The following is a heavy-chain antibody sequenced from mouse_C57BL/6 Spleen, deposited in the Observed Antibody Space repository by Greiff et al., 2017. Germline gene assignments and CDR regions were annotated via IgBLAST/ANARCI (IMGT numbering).Heavy chain of an antibody. J-gene: IGHJ4*01. CDR1: GFTFSSYG. CDR2: ISSGGGYT. D-gene: IGHD2-3*01. Sequence: EVKLMESGGDLVKPGGSLKLSCAASGFTFSSYGMSWVRQTPDKRLEWVATISSGGGYTSYPDSVTGRFTISRDNAKNTLYLQMSSLKSEDTAMYYCARQGDGSMDYWGQGTSVTVSS. V-gene: IGHV5-6*01. CDR3: ARQGDGSMDY.